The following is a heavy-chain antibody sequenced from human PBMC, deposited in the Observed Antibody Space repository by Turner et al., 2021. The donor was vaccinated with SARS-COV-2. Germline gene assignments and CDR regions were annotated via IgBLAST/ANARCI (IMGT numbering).Heavy chain of an antibody. V-gene: IGHV1-69*01. J-gene: IGHJ6*02. CDR2: IIPIFGTA. CDR1: GGTFSSYA. Sequence: QVQLVQSGAEVKKPGSSVKVSCKASGGTFSSYAISWVRQAPGQGLEWMAEIIPIFGTANYAQKFQGRVTITADESTSTAYMELSSLRSEDTAVYYCATGVAVAGTPSDYYYYYGMDVWGQGTTVTVSS. CDR3: ATGVAVAGTPSDYYYYYGMDV. D-gene: IGHD6-19*01.